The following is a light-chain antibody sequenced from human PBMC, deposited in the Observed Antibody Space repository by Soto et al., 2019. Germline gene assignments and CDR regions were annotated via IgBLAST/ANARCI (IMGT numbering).Light chain of an antibody. CDR2: KAS. V-gene: IGKV1-5*03. Sequence: DIQMTQSPSTLSASVGDRVTITCWASQSISSWLAWYQQKPGKAPKLLIYKASSLESGGPSRFSGSGSGTELNLTISSLQPDDFATYYCQHYNSYSPTFGQGTKVEIK. CDR3: QHYNSYSPT. J-gene: IGKJ1*01. CDR1: QSISSW.